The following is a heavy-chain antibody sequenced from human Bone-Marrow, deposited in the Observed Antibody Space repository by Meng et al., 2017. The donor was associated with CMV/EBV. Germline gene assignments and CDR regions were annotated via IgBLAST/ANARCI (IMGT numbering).Heavy chain of an antibody. V-gene: IGHV3-21*01. D-gene: IGHD3-22*01. J-gene: IGHJ4*02. CDR3: AKDEGGEYYYDSSGLPGD. CDR1: GFTFSSYS. CDR2: ISSNSRYI. Sequence: GESLKISCAASGFTFSSYSMNWVRQAPGKGLEWVSSISSNSRYIYYADSVKGRFTNSRDNAQNSLSLQMNSLRAEETAGYYFAKDEGGEYYYDSSGLPGDWGQGTLVTVS.